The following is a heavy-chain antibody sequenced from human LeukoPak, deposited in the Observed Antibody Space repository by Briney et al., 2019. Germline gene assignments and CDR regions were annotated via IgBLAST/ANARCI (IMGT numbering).Heavy chain of an antibody. Sequence: ASVKASCKDSGYTFTGYYMHWVRQAPGPGREWAGLINPNSGGTNYAQKFQGRVTMTRDTSISTAYMELSRLRSDDTAVYYWAREPGIAAAGTDYWGQGTLVTVSS. CDR2: INPNSGGT. CDR3: AREPGIAAAGTDY. V-gene: IGHV1-2*02. D-gene: IGHD6-13*01. CDR1: GYTFTGYY. J-gene: IGHJ4*02.